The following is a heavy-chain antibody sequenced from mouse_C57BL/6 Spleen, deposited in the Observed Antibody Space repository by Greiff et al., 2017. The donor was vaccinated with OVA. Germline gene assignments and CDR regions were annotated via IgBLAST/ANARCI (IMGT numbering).Heavy chain of an antibody. Sequence: VMLVESGPGLVQPSQSLSITCTVSGFSLTSYGVHWVRQSPGKGLEWLGVIWSGGSTDYNAAFISRLSISKDNSKSQVFFKMNSLQADDTAIYYCARASVVPSTTVVADYYAMDYWGQGTSVTVSS. V-gene: IGHV2-2*01. CDR3: ARASVVPSTTVVADYYAMDY. J-gene: IGHJ4*01. CDR2: IWSGGST. D-gene: IGHD1-1*01. CDR1: GFSLTSYG.